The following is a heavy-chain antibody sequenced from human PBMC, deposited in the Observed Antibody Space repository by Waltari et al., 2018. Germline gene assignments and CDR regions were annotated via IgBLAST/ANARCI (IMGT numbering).Heavy chain of an antibody. J-gene: IGHJ5*02. CDR1: GGSFSGYY. Sequence: QVQLQQWGAGLLKPSETLSLTCAVYGGSFSGYYWSWIRQPPGEGLVWIGEINHRGSTTNNHSPMRRVTISLVTSKNQLSLKLSSVIAADTAVYYCARRGAKGSSCYSVNEDWFDPWGQGTLVTVSS. CDR3: ARRGAKGSSCYSVNEDWFDP. CDR2: INHRGST. D-gene: IGHD6-13*01. V-gene: IGHV4-34*01.